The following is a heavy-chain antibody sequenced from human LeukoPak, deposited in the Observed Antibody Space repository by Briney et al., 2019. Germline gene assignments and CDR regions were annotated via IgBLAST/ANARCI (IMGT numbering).Heavy chain of an antibody. CDR2: INAAGSST. Sequence: GGSLRLSCAASALTFSASGMAWVRQAPGEGLEWVATINAAGSSTHYADSVQGRFTISRDNSKNILFLQMSSLRADDTAVYFCTKDASLGTSIFFDYWGQGTLVTVSS. CDR3: TKDASLGTSIFFDY. D-gene: IGHD3-3*02. CDR1: ALTFSASG. V-gene: IGHV3-23*01. J-gene: IGHJ4*02.